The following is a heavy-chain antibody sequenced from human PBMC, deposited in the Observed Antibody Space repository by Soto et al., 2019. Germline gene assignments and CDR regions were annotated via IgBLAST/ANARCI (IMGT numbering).Heavy chain of an antibody. D-gene: IGHD6-13*01. Sequence: LVPLSLTCTVFGASISRSSHYRVWIRQPPGKGLEWVGSVRYSGNTYYNPSLKSRATISVDTSKNQFSLKLSSVTAADTAVYYCASPYISRFDYWGQGTLVPV. V-gene: IGHV4-39*01. CDR1: GASISRSSHY. J-gene: IGHJ4*02. CDR3: ASPYISRFDY. CDR2: VRYSGNT.